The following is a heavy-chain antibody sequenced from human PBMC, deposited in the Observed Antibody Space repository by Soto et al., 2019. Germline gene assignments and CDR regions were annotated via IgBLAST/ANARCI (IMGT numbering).Heavy chain of an antibody. CDR2: ITAGGDGT. CDR1: GITFSNYM. J-gene: IGHJ3*02. CDR3: APHVYCSGGSCQYDAFAI. Sequence: EVQVLESGGGLVQPGGSLRLSCEASGITFSNYMMTWIRQAPGKGLEWVSTITAGGDGTYYADSVKGRFTMSREISKNTLYLQMNSLRAEDTAVYYCAPHVYCSGGSCQYDAFAIRGQGTMVTVSS. D-gene: IGHD2-15*01. V-gene: IGHV3-23*01.